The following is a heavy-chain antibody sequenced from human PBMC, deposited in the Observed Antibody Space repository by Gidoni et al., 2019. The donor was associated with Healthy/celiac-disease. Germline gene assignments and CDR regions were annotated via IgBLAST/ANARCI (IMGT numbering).Heavy chain of an antibody. CDR1: GGSLSSRCYS. J-gene: IGHJ3*02. V-gene: IGHV4-31*03. D-gene: IGHD3-10*01. Sequence: QVQLQESGPRLVNPSQTLSLTCTVSGGSLSSRCYSWSWRRQHPGKGLEWIGYIYYSGSTYYNPSLKSRVTISVDTSKNQFSLKLSSVTAADTAVYYCARATEYYYGSGSDAFDIWGQGTMVTVSS. CDR3: ARATEYYYGSGSDAFDI. CDR2: IYYSGST.